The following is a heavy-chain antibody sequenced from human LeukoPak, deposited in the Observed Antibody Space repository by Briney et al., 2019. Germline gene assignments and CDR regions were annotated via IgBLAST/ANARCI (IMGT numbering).Heavy chain of an antibody. CDR1: GFTFSSSG. D-gene: IGHD3-22*01. V-gene: IGHV3-33*01. CDR3: ARGQGSSGYYYTFDY. J-gene: IGHJ4*02. CDR2: IWYDGSNK. Sequence: SGGSLRLSCAAAGFTFSSSGMHWVRQAPGKGLGWVAVIWYDGSNKYYADSVKGRFTISRDNSKNTLYLQMNSLRAEDTAVYYCARGQGSSGYYYTFDYWGQGTLVTVSS.